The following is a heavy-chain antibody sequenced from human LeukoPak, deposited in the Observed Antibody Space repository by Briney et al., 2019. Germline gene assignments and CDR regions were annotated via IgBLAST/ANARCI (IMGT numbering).Heavy chain of an antibody. CDR2: INPNSGGT. CDR1: GYTFTGYY. J-gene: IGHJ4*02. D-gene: IGHD3-9*01. V-gene: IGHV1-2*04. Sequence: ASVKVSCNASGYTFTGYYMHWVRQAPGQGLEWMGWINPNSGGTNYAQKFQGWVTMTRDTSISTAYMELSRLRSDDTAVYYCARGLYVLRYFDWLLLGYWGQGTLVTVSS. CDR3: ARGLYVLRYFDWLLLGY.